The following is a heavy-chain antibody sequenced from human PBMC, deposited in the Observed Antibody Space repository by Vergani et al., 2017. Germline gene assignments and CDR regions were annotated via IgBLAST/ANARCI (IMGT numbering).Heavy chain of an antibody. Sequence: QVQLQESGPGLVKPSQTLSLTCTVSGGSINSHNYYWSWIRQPAGKGLEWIGRIHTSGSTNYNPSLKSRVTMSEDTSKNQFSLNLTSVTAADTAVYFCARGSCLGGCYYKHLFDYWGQGILVTVSS. CDR1: GGSINSHNYY. CDR2: IHTSGST. J-gene: IGHJ4*02. D-gene: IGHD2-21*01. CDR3: ARGSCLGGCYYKHLFDY. V-gene: IGHV4-61*02.